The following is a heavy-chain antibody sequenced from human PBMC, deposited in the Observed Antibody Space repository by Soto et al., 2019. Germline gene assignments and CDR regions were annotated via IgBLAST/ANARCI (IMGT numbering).Heavy chain of an antibody. CDR3: ARGSSRGLIAAAGKRRVMMQRNMDV. D-gene: IGHD6-13*01. Sequence: QVQLVQSGAEVKKPGASVKVSCKASGYTFTSYDINWVRQATGQGLEWMGWMNPNSGNTGYAQKFQGRVTMTRNTSISTAYMELSSLRSEDTAVYYCARGSSRGLIAAAGKRRVMMQRNMDVWGQGTTVTVSS. CDR1: GYTFTSYD. J-gene: IGHJ6*02. CDR2: MNPNSGNT. V-gene: IGHV1-8*01.